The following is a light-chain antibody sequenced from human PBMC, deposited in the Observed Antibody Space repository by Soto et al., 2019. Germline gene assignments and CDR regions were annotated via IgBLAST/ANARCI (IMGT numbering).Light chain of an antibody. J-gene: IGLJ2*01. CDR3: QAWDSSTASVV. CDR1: QLGDKY. Sequence: SYELTQPPSVSVSPGQTASITCSGDQLGDKYACWYQQKPGQSPVLVIYQDSKRPSGIPERFSGSNSGNTATLTISGTQAMDEADYYCQAWDSSTASVVFGGGTQLTVL. CDR2: QDS. V-gene: IGLV3-1*01.